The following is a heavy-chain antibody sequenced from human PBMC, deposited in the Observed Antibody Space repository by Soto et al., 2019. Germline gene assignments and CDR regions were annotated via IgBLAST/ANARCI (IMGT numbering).Heavy chain of an antibody. CDR3: ARVSSSVVVVPVYGMDV. CDR2: ISGKNGNT. V-gene: IGHV1-18*04. CDR1: GYTFISHG. D-gene: IGHD2-15*01. J-gene: IGHJ6*04. Sequence: QVQLVQSGVEVKKPGASVKVSCKASGYTFISHGISWVRQSPGQGLEWLGWISGKNGNTNYAQKLQGRVTLTTDTSTSTAYRELRSLRSDGTAVYYCARVSSSVVVVPVYGMDVWGKGTTVTVSS.